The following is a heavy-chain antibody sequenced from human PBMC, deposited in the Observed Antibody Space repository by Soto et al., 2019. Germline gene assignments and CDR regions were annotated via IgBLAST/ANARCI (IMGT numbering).Heavy chain of an antibody. CDR3: VRLNSGYDFSVYYYYYMDV. CDR2: IYCSGST. CDR1: GGSISSSSYY. V-gene: IGHV4-39*01. Sequence: SETLSLTCTVSGGSISSSSYYWGWIRQPPGKGLEWIGSIYCSGSTYYNPSLKSRVTISVDTSKNQFSLKLSSVTAADTAVYYCVRLNSGYDFSVYYYYYMDVWGKGTTVTVSS. J-gene: IGHJ6*03. D-gene: IGHD5-12*01.